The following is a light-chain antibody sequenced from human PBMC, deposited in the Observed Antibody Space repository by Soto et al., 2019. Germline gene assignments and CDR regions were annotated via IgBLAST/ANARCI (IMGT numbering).Light chain of an antibody. J-gene: IGLJ3*02. Sequence: QSVLTQPRSVSGSPGQSVTISCTGTSSDVGGYNYVSWYQQHPGKAPKVMIYDVSKRPSGVPDRFSGSKSGNTASLTIFGLQAEDEADYYCCSYAGIFTYWVFGGGTKLTVL. CDR3: CSYAGIFTYWV. V-gene: IGLV2-11*01. CDR1: SSDVGGYNY. CDR2: DVS.